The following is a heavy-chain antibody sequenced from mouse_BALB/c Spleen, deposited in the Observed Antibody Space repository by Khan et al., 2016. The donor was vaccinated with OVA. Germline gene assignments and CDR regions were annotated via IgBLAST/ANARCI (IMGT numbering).Heavy chain of an antibody. CDR2: IDPANGNT. D-gene: IGHD2-3*01. Sequence: VQLQQSGAELVKPGASVKLSCTTSAFNIKDTYIHWVFQRPEQGLEWIGRIDPANGNTKYDPKFQGKVTITADTSSNTAYLQLSSLTSEDTAVYYCARWLLPLDSWGQGTTLTVSS. CDR1: AFNIKDTY. CDR3: ARWLLPLDS. V-gene: IGHV14-3*02. J-gene: IGHJ2*01.